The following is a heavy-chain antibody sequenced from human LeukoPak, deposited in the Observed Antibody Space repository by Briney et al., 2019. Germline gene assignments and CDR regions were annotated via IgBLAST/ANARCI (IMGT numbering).Heavy chain of an antibody. CDR2: IIPIFGTA. V-gene: IGHV1-69*13. Sequence: GASVKVSCKASGGTFSGYAISWVRQAPGQGLEWMGGIIPIFGTANYAQKFQGRVTITADESTSTAYMELSSLRSDDTAVYYCASTGIADDAFDIWGQGTMVTVSS. D-gene: IGHD6-13*01. CDR3: ASTGIADDAFDI. J-gene: IGHJ3*02. CDR1: GGTFSGYA.